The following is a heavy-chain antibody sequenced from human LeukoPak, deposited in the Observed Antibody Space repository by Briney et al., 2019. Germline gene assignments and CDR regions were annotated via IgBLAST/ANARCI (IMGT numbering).Heavy chain of an antibody. CDR1: GGSIRTSNYY. V-gene: IGHV4-39*07. CDR2: IYHGGST. D-gene: IGHD1-14*01. Sequence: SETLSLTCTVSGGSIRTSNYYWGWIRQPPGKGLELIGNIYHGGSTYYTSSLRSRVTMSVDTSKNQFSLKLNSVTAADTAVYYCARTPPGPDYRCWGQGILVTVSS. CDR3: ARTPPGPDYRC. J-gene: IGHJ4*02.